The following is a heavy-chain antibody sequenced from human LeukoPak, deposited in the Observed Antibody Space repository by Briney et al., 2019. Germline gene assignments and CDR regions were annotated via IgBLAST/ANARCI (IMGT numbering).Heavy chain of an antibody. CDR3: AKRGVVIRVILVGFHKEAYYFDS. CDR1: GITLSNYG. J-gene: IGHJ4*02. CDR2: LGGSGGTT. Sequence: PGGSLRLSCAVSGITLSNYGMSWVRQAPGKGLEWVAGLGGSGGTTNYADSVKGRFTISRDNRKNILYLQMNSLRAEDTAVYFCAKRGVVIRVILVGFHKEAYYFDSWGQGALVTVSS. D-gene: IGHD3-22*01. V-gene: IGHV3-23*01.